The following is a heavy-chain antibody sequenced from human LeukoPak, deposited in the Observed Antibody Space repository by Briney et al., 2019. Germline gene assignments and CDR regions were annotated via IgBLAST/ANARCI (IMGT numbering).Heavy chain of an antibody. CDR3: AKGRGGVPYGSGSHGGVDY. Sequence: GGSLRLSCAASGFTFSSYAMNWVRHAPGKGLEWVSAISGSGGRSYYADSVKGRYTISSDNSKNTLYLQINSLRAEDTAVYYCAKGRGGVPYGSGSHGGVDYWGQGTLVTVSS. J-gene: IGHJ4*02. CDR2: ISGSGGRS. CDR1: GFTFSSYA. D-gene: IGHD3-10*01. V-gene: IGHV3-23*01.